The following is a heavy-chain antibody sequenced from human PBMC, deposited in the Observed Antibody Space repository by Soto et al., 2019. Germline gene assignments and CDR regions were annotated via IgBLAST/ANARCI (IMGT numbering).Heavy chain of an antibody. Sequence: QVQLVESGGGVVQPGRSLRLSCAASGFTFSSYAMHWVRQAPGKGLEWVAVIPYDGSNKYYADSVKGRFTISRDNSKNTLYLQMNSLRAEDTAVYYCARDKRDLRFLEWSSDFDFWGQGTLVTVSS. CDR1: GFTFSSYA. V-gene: IGHV3-30-3*01. CDR3: ARDKRDLRFLEWSSDFDF. CDR2: IPYDGSNK. J-gene: IGHJ4*02. D-gene: IGHD3-3*01.